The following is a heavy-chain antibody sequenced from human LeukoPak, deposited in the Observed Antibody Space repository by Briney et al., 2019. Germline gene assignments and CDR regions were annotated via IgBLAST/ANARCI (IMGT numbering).Heavy chain of an antibody. V-gene: IGHV4-31*03. CDR2: IYYSGST. J-gene: IGHJ4*02. CDR3: ARGMVNYDISTGSHPYYFDY. CDR1: GGSISSGGYY. Sequence: SQTLSLTCTVSGGSISSGGYYWSWIRQHPGKGLEWIGYIYYSGSTYYNPSLKSRVTISVDTSKNQFSLKLSSVTAADTAVYYCARGMVNYDISTGSHPYYFDYWGQGTLVTVSS. D-gene: IGHD3-9*01.